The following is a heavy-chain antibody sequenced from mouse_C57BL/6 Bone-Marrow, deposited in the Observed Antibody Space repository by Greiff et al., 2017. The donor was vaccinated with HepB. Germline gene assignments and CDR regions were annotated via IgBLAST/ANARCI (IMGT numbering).Heavy chain of an antibody. D-gene: IGHD1-1*01. J-gene: IGHJ3*01. Sequence: VQLKQSGPGLVQPSQSLSITCTVSGFSLTSYGVHWVRQSPGKGLEWLGVIWRGGSTDYNVAFMSRLSITKDNSKSQVFFKMNSLQSDDTAIYYCAISPYYYGSSPFAYWGQGTLVTVSA. CDR1: GFSLTSYG. V-gene: IGHV2-5*01. CDR3: AISPYYYGSSPFAY. CDR2: IWRGGST.